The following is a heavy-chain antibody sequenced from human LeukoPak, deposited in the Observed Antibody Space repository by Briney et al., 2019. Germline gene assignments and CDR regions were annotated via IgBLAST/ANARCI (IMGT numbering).Heavy chain of an antibody. V-gene: IGHV4-59*08. CDR3: ARRSSSWAEYYFDY. CDR1: GGSISSYY. J-gene: IGHJ4*02. Sequence: SETLSLTCTVSGGSISSYYWSWIRQPPGKGLEWIGYIYYSGSTNYNPSLKSRVTISVDTSKNQFSLKLSSVTAADTAVYYCARRSSSWAEYYFDYWGQGTLVTVS. CDR2: IYYSGST. D-gene: IGHD6-13*01.